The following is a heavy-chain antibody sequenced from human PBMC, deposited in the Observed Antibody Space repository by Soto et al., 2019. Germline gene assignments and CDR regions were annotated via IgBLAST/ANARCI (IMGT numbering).Heavy chain of an antibody. CDR1: GYTFTSYD. Sequence: QVQLVQSGAEVKKPGASVKVSCKASGYTFTSYDINWVRQATGQGLEWMGWMNPNRGNTGYAQKFQGRVTMTRNTSISTAYMELSSLRSEDTAVYYCQSWVRKYRGYDVDYWGQGTLVTVSS. V-gene: IGHV1-8*01. CDR3: QSWVRKYRGYDVDY. D-gene: IGHD5-12*01. CDR2: MNPNRGNT. J-gene: IGHJ4*02.